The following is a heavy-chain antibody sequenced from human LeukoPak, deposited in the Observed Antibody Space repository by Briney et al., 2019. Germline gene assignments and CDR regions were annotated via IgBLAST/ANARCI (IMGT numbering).Heavy chain of an antibody. CDR2: IYYSGST. J-gene: IGHJ4*02. Sequence: ASETLSLTCTVSGGSISSSSYYWGWIRQPPGKGLEWIGSIYYSGSTYHNPSLKSRVTISVDTSKNQFSLNLSSVTAADTAVYYCARIYYYDSSGPFDYWGQGTLVTVSS. CDR3: ARIYYYDSSGPFDY. V-gene: IGHV4-39*01. CDR1: GGSISSSSYY. D-gene: IGHD3-22*01.